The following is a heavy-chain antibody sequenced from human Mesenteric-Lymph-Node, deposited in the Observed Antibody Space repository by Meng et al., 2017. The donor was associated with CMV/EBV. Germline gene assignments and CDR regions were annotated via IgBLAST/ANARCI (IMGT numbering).Heavy chain of an antibody. J-gene: IGHJ4*02. CDR3: AKGHSGSCYASVDY. CDR1: GFTFDDYG. V-gene: IGHV3-23*03. D-gene: IGHD1-26*01. Sequence: GGSLRLSCAASGFTFDDYGMSWVRQVPGKGLEWVSVISGDGSSTYYGDSVKGRFTISRDDSKNTLYLQMNSLRGEDTALYYCAKGHSGSCYASVDYWGQGTLVTVSS. CDR2: ISGDGSST.